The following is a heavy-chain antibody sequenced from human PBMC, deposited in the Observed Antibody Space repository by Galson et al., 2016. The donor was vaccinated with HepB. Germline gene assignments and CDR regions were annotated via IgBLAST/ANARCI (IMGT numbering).Heavy chain of an antibody. V-gene: IGHV3-9*01. Sequence: SLRLSCAASGFTFDDYAMHWVRQAPGKGLEWVSGISWNSGSIAYADSVKGRFTISRDNAKNSLYLQMNSLRTEDTALYYCAKDGYSNYGHFDYWGQGTLGTVSS. D-gene: IGHD4-11*01. CDR3: AKDGYSNYGHFDY. CDR1: GFTFDDYA. CDR2: ISWNSGSI. J-gene: IGHJ4*02.